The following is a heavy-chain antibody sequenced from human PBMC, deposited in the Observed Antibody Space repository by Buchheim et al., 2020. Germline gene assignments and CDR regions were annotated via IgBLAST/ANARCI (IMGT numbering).Heavy chain of an antibody. CDR3: ARSYSNNYYYYMDV. CDR1: GGSVSSGLHY. Sequence: QVQLQESGPGLVKPSETLSLTCNVSGGSVSSGLHYWSWIRQPSGKGLEWIAYIYYSGSTNYNPSLKSRVTISVDTSKNQFSLKLRSVTAADTAVYYCARSYSNNYYYYMDVWGKGTT. CDR2: IYYSGST. D-gene: IGHD4-11*01. J-gene: IGHJ6*03. V-gene: IGHV4-61*01.